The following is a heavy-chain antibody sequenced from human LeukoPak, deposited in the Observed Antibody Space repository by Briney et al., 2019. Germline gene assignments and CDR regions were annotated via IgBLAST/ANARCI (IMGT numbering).Heavy chain of an antibody. Sequence: PGGSLRLSCTASGFIYISFNMNWVRQAPGKGLEWVSSITSSSAYMYYADSVKGRFTISRVNAQNSLYLQMNSLRAEDTAVYFCLRDGKPEYYYDNGGYYKRLGGGYWGQGTLVIVSS. D-gene: IGHD3-22*01. J-gene: IGHJ4*02. CDR2: ITSSSAYM. CDR3: LRDGKPEYYYDNGGYYKRLGGGY. V-gene: IGHV3-21*06. CDR1: GFIYISFN.